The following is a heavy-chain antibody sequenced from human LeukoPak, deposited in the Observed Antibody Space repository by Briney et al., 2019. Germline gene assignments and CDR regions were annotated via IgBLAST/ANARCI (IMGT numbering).Heavy chain of an antibody. D-gene: IGHD1-26*01. CDR3: ARDTGGSYEPFDY. V-gene: IGHV3-48*04. J-gene: IGHJ4*02. CDR1: GFTFSGST. CDR2: ITPTSGTR. Sequence: GGSLRLSCAASGFTFSGSTMNWVRQAPGKGLEWVSFITPTSGTRHYADSVKGRFTISRDNAKNSLYLQMNSLRAEDTAVYYCARDTGGSYEPFDYWGQGTLVTVSS.